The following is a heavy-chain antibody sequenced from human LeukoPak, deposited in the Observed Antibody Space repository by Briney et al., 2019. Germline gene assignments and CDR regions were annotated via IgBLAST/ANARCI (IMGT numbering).Heavy chain of an antibody. CDR3: AKVEWIQLWETQLDY. CDR1: RFTVSSNY. V-gene: IGHV3-66*01. D-gene: IGHD5-18*01. Sequence: PGGSLRLSCAASRFTVSSNYMSWVRQAPGKGLEWVSLIYSGGSTYYADSVKGRFTISRDNSKNTLYLQMNSLRAEDTAVYYCAKVEWIQLWETQLDYWGQGTLVTVSS. CDR2: IYSGGST. J-gene: IGHJ4*02.